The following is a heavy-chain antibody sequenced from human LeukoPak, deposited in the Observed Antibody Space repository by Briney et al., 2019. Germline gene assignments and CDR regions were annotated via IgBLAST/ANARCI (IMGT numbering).Heavy chain of an antibody. CDR3: ARGPTEISIAAADGYYFDY. J-gene: IGHJ4*02. CDR1: GGSFSGYY. CDR2: INHSGST. D-gene: IGHD6-13*01. Sequence: SGTLSLTCAVYGGSFSGYYWSWIRQPPGKGLEWIGEINHSGSTNYNPSLKSRVTISVDTSKNQFSLKLSSVTAADTAVYYCARGPTEISIAAADGYYFDYWGQGTLVTVSS. V-gene: IGHV4-34*01.